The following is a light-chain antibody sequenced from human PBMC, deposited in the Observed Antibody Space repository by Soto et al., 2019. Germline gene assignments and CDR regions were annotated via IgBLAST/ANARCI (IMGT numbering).Light chain of an antibody. CDR3: QQYGSSPYT. CDR1: QIISGAY. CDR2: GAS. Sequence: EIVLTQSPGTLSLSPGERATLSCRASQIISGAYLAWYQQKPGQAPRLLLFGASNWTTGIPDRFSGSGSGTDFTLTISRLEPEDFAVYSCQQYGSSPYTFGQGTKLEF. V-gene: IGKV3-20*01. J-gene: IGKJ2*01.